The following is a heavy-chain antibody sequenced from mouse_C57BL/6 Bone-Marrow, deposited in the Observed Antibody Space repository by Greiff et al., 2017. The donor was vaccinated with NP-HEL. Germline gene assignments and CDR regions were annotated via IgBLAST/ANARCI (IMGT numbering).Heavy chain of an antibody. D-gene: IGHD2-3*01. V-gene: IGHV5-6*02. CDR3: MINTSVYYFAY. J-gene: IGHJ2*01. CDR1: GFTFSSYG. CDR2: ISSGGSYT. Sequence: DVKLVESGGDLVKPGGSLKLSCAASGFTFSSYGMSWVRQTPDKRLEWVATISSGGSYTYYPDSVKGRFTISRDNDKNTLYLQMSRLKSEDTAPGAMMINTSVYYFAYWGQGTTLTGSS.